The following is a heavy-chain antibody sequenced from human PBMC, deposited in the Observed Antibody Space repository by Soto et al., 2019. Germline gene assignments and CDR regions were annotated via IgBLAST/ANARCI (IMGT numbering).Heavy chain of an antibody. CDR2: ISYDGSNK. V-gene: IGHV3-30*03. CDR1: GFTFSSYG. J-gene: IGHJ6*02. Sequence: QVQLVESGGGVVQPGRSLRLSCAASGFTFSSYGMHWVRQAPGKGLEWVAVISYDGSNKYYADSVKGRFTISRDNSKNTLYLQMNSLRAEDTAVYYCAGAYYYYYYGMDVWGQGTTVTVSS. CDR3: AGAYYYYYYGMDV.